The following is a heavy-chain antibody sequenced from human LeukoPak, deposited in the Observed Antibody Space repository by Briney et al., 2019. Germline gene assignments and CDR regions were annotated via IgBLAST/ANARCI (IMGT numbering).Heavy chain of an antibody. V-gene: IGHV1-69*05. Sequence: ASVKVSCKASGGTFSSYAISWVRQAPGQGLEWMGGIIPIFGTANYAQKFQARVTITTDESTSTAYMELSSLRSEDTAVYYCARERGYSSSSLDYWGQGTLVTVSS. D-gene: IGHD6-6*01. CDR1: GGTFSSYA. CDR3: ARERGYSSSSLDY. CDR2: IIPIFGTA. J-gene: IGHJ4*02.